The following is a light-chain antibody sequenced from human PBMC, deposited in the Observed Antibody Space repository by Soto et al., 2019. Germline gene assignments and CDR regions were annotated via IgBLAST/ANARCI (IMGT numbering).Light chain of an antibody. V-gene: IGLV1-47*01. CDR3: AAWDDSLSGL. Sequence: VLTQPPSASGTPGQRVTISCSGSSSNIGSNYVYWYQQLPGTAPKLLIYRNNQRPSGVPDRFSGSKSGTSASLAISGLRSEDEADYYCAAWDDSLSGLFGGGTKLTVL. J-gene: IGLJ2*01. CDR1: SSNIGSNY. CDR2: RNN.